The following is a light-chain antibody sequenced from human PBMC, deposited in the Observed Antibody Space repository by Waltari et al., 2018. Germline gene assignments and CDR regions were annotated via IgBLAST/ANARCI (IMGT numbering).Light chain of an antibody. J-gene: IGKJ1*01. Sequence: EIVLTQSPGTLSLSPGERATLSCRASQGVSRAFAWYQQKPGQAPRLLIYGASNRATGIPDRFSGSGSGTDFSLTISSLEPEDFAVYYCQHYLRLPATFGQGTKVEIK. CDR3: QHYLRLPAT. CDR1: QGVSRAF. V-gene: IGKV3-20*01. CDR2: GAS.